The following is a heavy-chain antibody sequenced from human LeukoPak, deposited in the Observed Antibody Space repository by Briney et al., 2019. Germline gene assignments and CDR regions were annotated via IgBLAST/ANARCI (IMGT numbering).Heavy chain of an antibody. CDR2: INHSGST. V-gene: IGHV4-34*01. Sequence: SETLSLTCAVYGGSFSGYYWSWIRQPPGKGLEWIGEINHSGSTNYNPSLKSRVTISVDTSKNQFSLKLSSVTAPDTAVYYCARGRRSSGWYGYWGQGTLVTVSS. CDR1: GGSFSGYY. J-gene: IGHJ4*02. CDR3: ARGRRSSGWYGY. D-gene: IGHD6-19*01.